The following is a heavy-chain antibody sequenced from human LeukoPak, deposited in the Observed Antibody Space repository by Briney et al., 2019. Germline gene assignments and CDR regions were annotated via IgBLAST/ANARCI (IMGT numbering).Heavy chain of an antibody. CDR1: GFTFSNYA. J-gene: IGHJ4*02. V-gene: IGHV3-23*01. CDR3: AKDSAAVAGYFFDN. D-gene: IGHD6-19*01. Sequence: GGSLRLSCAASGFTFSNYATSWVRQAPGKGLEWVSTVSGSGSSTYYADSVKGRFTISRDNSKNTLYLQMNSLRADETAVYYCAKDSAAVAGYFFDNWGQGTLVTVSS. CDR2: VSGSGSST.